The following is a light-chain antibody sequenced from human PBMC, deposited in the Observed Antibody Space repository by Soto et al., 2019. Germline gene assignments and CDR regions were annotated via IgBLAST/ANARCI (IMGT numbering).Light chain of an antibody. CDR1: QSISGNY. CDR3: QHYGGSPRT. Sequence: EIVLTQAPGTLSLSPGERATLSCRARQSISGNYLAWYRLKSGQAPRLLIYRASSRATGIPDRFSGSGYGTDFTLTSSRLEPEDFALYYCQHYGGSPRTFGQGTRVDFK. J-gene: IGKJ1*01. CDR2: RAS. V-gene: IGKV3-20*01.